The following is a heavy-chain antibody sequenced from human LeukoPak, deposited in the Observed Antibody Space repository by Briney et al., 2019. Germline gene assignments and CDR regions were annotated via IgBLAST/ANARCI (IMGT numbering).Heavy chain of an antibody. J-gene: IGHJ4*02. D-gene: IGHD1-20*01. CDR3: ARLRDNWEDY. Sequence: GESLKISCKGSGYTFTSYWIVWVRQMPGNGPEWMGMIFPGDSDTKYSPSIEGQITISADKSISSAYLQLSSLKASDTAIYYCARLRDNWEDYWGQGTLVTVSS. V-gene: IGHV5-51*01. CDR1: GYTFTSYW. CDR2: IFPGDSDT.